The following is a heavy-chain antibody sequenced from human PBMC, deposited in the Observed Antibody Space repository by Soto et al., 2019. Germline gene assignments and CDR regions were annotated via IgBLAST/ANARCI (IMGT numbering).Heavy chain of an antibody. D-gene: IGHD3-16*01. J-gene: IGHJ4*02. CDR2: INEDGSTI. V-gene: IGHV3-74*01. CDR1: GFTFSSYW. CDR3: TRGVGGGGGY. Sequence: EVQLVESGGGLVQPGGSLRLSCAASGFTFSSYWMHWVRQAPGKGLVWVSRINEDGSTINYADSVKGRFTISRDNAKNRLYVEMKRGRAEDRAVYYWTRGVGGGGGYWGQGTLVTVSS.